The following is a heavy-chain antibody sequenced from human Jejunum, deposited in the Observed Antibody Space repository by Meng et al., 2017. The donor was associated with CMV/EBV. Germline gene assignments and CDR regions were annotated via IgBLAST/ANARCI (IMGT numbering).Heavy chain of an antibody. V-gene: IGHV3-30-3*01. CDR3: ARHDSRGYMDV. CDR1: GFNFNSYA. J-gene: IGHJ6*02. D-gene: IGHD3-22*01. CDR2: ISYDGRNK. Sequence: SCGGSGFNFNSYAIHWVRQAPGKGLEWVTSISYDGRNKNYADSVKGRFTISRDSSKNTLYLQMNSLRLDDTAIYYCARHDSRGYMDVWGQGTMVTVSS.